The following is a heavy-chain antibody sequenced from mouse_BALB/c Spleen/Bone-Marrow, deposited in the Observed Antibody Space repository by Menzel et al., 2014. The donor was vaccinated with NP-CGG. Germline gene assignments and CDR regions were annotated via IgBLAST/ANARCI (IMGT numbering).Heavy chain of an antibody. D-gene: IGHD1-1*01. Sequence: QVQLQQSGAELARPGASVKLSCKASGYTFTSYWMQWVKQRPGQGLERIGAIYPGDGDTRYTQKFKGKATLTADKSSSTAYMQLSSLASEDSAVYYCAREGSSPYYFDYWGQGTTLTVSS. CDR2: IYPGDGDT. CDR3: AREGSSPYYFDY. CDR1: GYTFTSYW. V-gene: IGHV1-87*01. J-gene: IGHJ2*01.